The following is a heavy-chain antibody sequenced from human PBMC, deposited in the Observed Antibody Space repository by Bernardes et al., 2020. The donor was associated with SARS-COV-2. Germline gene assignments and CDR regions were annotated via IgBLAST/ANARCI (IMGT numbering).Heavy chain of an antibody. CDR1: GFTFSSYV. Sequence: GGSLRLSCAASGFTFSSYVMSWFRQAPGKGLEWVSSISESSNSTYYADSVKGRFIISRDNAKKSLYLQMSSLRAGDTAVYYCAETSSLDALDIWGQGTMVTVSS. V-gene: IGHV3-21*01. D-gene: IGHD2-2*01. CDR3: AETSSLDALDI. CDR2: ISESSNST. J-gene: IGHJ3*02.